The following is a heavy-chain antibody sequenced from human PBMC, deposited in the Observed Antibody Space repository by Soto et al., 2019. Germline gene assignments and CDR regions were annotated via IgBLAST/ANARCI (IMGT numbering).Heavy chain of an antibody. V-gene: IGHV3-23*01. J-gene: IGHJ4*02. D-gene: IGHD6-19*01. CDR2: ISSASGST. CDR1: GFTFSKYA. Sequence: LRLSCAASGFTFSKYAMSWVRQAPGKGLEWVSSISSASGSTYYAASVKGRFTISRDNSKNTLYLRMNSLRVDDTAVYYCAKNPTSSGWYYFEYWGQGALVTVSS. CDR3: AKNPTSSGWYYFEY.